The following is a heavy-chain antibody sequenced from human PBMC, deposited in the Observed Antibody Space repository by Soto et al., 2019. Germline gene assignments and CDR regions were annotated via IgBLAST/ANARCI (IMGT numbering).Heavy chain of an antibody. Sequence: ASVKVSCKASGYTFTTYSMHWVHQAPGHRLEWMGWSNAGNGYTQYSQDFQGRVTITRDTSASTAYMELSSLRSEDMAGYYCARDGGSGMDVWGQGTTVTVSS. CDR1: GYTFTTYS. J-gene: IGHJ6*02. V-gene: IGHV1-3*02. D-gene: IGHD3-16*01. CDR2: SNAGNGYT. CDR3: ARDGGSGMDV.